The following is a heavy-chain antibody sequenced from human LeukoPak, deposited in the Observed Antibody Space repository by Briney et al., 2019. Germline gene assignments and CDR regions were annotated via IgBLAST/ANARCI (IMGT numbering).Heavy chain of an antibody. CDR1: GYSFTNYW. V-gene: IGHV5-51*01. D-gene: IGHD6-19*01. Sequence: GESLKISCQTYGYSFTNYWIGWVRQMPGRGLEWMGIIYPRDSETAYSPSFQGQVTISVDKSISVAYLQWSSLGVSDTALYYCATSRRSGWYFDDWGQGTLVTVSS. CDR2: IYPRDSET. CDR3: ATSRRSGWYFDD. J-gene: IGHJ4*02.